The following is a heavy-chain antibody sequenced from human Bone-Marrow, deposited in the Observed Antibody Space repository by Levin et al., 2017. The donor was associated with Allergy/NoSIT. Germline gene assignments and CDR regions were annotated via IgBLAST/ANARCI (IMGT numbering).Heavy chain of an antibody. D-gene: IGHD3-3*01. V-gene: IGHV3-23*01. CDR2: INAIRGTT. Sequence: PGGSLRLSCAASGFNFNNYAMTWVRLTPGKGLEWISVINAIRGTTYSADAVKGRFSISRDNPKNTLYLQMNNVRVEDTAIYFCAKLPSSFGVITYLDSWGQGTHVTVSS. CDR3: AKLPSSFGVITYLDS. J-gene: IGHJ4*02. CDR1: GFNFNNYA.